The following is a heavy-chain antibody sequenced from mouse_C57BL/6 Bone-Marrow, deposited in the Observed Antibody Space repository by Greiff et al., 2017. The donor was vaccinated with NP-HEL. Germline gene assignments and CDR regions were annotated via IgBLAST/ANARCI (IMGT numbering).Heavy chain of an antibody. CDR1: GFNIKDDY. Sequence: VQLQQSGAELVRPGASVKLSCTASGFNIKDDYMHWVKQRPEQGLEWIGWIDPENGDTEYASKFQGKATITADTSSNTAYLQLSSLTSEDTAVYYCTTPTMTLCDYWGQGTTLTVSS. V-gene: IGHV14-4*01. CDR3: TTPTMTLCDY. J-gene: IGHJ2*01. D-gene: IGHD2-10*01. CDR2: IDPENGDT.